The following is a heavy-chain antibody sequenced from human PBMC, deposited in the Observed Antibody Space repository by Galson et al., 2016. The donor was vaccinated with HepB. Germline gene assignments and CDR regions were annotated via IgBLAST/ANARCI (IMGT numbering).Heavy chain of an antibody. V-gene: IGHV4-59*11. Sequence: SETLSLTCIVSGDSISPHYWSWIRQPPGKGLEWIGHIYQSGSTKYNPSLKSRVTISVDTSKNQFSLNLNSVTAADTAVYYCARERSEYISGRFDYWGQGTLVSVPS. CDR3: ARERSEYISGRFDY. D-gene: IGHD3-22*01. J-gene: IGHJ4*02. CDR2: IYQSGST. CDR1: GDSISPHY.